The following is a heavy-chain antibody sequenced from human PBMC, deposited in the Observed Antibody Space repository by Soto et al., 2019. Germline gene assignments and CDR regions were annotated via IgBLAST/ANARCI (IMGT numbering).Heavy chain of an antibody. J-gene: IGHJ6*02. CDR3: ARGYCSSTSCLPQSYYYYGMDV. CDR2: INPSGGST. Sequence: ASVKVSCKASGYTFTSYYMHWVRQAPGQGLEWMGIINPSGGSTIYAQKFQGRVTMTRDTATSTVYMELSSLRSEDTAVYYCARGYCSSTSCLPQSYYYYGMDVWGQGTTVTVSS. D-gene: IGHD2-2*01. CDR1: GYTFTSYY. V-gene: IGHV1-46*01.